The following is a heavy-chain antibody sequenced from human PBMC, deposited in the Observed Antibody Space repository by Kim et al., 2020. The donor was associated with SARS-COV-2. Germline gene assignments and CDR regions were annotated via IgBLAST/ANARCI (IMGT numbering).Heavy chain of an antibody. Sequence: SETLSLTCTVSGGSISSSSYYWGWIRQPPGKGLEWIGSIYYSGSTYYNPSLKSRVTISVDTSKNQFSLKLSSVTAADTAVYYCARLHYYYGMDVWGQGTTVTVSS. V-gene: IGHV4-39*01. J-gene: IGHJ6*02. CDR2: IYYSGST. CDR1: GGSISSSSYY. CDR3: ARLHYYYGMDV.